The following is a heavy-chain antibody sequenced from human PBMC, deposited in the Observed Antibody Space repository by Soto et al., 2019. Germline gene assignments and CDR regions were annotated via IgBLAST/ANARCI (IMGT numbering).Heavy chain of an antibody. CDR3: ARDLPTMDV. CDR2: ISVYNGNT. J-gene: IGHJ6*02. Sequence: ASVKVSCKASGYNLLSYGISWVRQAPGQGLEWMGWISVYNGNTNYAQKLQDRVSMTTDTSTRTAYMELRSLRSDDTAVYYCARDLPTMDVWGQGTTVTVSS. V-gene: IGHV1-18*01. CDR1: GYNLLSYG.